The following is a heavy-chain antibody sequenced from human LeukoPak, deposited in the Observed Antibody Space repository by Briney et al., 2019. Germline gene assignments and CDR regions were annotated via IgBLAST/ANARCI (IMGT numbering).Heavy chain of an antibody. V-gene: IGHV3-23*01. J-gene: IGHJ4*02. Sequence: GGSLRLSCAASGFTLSDYAMNWVRQAPGKGLEWVSSISAGGGSTYYADSVKGRFTISRDNSKNTLYLQMNSLRAEDTAVYYCAREGGSYYIYWGQGTLVTVSS. CDR1: GFTLSDYA. D-gene: IGHD1-26*01. CDR2: ISAGGGST. CDR3: AREGGSYYIY.